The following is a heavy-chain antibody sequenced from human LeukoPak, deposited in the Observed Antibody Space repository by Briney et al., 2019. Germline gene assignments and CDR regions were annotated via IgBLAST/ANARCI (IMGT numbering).Heavy chain of an antibody. CDR3: ASSVRPDSLILDY. V-gene: IGHV3-33*01. CDR2: IWYDGSNK. CDR1: GFTFSSYG. J-gene: IGHJ4*02. D-gene: IGHD3-10*01. Sequence: HPGGSLRLSCAASGFTFSSYGMHWVRQAPGKGLEWVAVIWYDGSNKYYADSVKGRFTISRDNSKNTLYLQMNSLRAEDTAVYYCASSVRPDSLILDYWGQGTLVTVSS.